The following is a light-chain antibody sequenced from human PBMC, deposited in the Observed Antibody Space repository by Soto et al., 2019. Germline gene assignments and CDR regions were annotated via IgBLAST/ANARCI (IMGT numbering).Light chain of an antibody. CDR2: GAF. CDR3: QQYNNWPWT. J-gene: IGKJ1*01. CDR1: QSVSST. Sequence: EIVLTQSPDTLSLSPGERATLSCRASQSVSSTLAWYQQKPGQAPRLLIHGAFTRATGIPARFSGSGSGTEFTLTISSLQSEDFAVYYCQQYNNWPWTFGQGTKVDIK. V-gene: IGKV3-15*01.